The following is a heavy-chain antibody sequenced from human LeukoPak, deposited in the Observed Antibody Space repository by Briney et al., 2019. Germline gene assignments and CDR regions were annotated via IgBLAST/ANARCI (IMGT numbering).Heavy chain of an antibody. CDR1: GYTFTGYY. CDR3: ARPDTIFGVVQLDY. V-gene: IGHV1-18*04. CDR2: ISAYNGNT. Sequence: ASVKVSCKASGYTFTGYYMHWVRQAPGQGLEWMGWISAYNGNTNYAQKLQGRVTMTTDTSTSTAYMELRSLRSDDTAVYYCARPDTIFGVVQLDYWGQGTLVTVSS. J-gene: IGHJ4*02. D-gene: IGHD3-3*01.